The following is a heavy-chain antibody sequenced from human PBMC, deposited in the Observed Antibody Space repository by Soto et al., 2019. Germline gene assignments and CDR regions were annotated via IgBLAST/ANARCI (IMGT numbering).Heavy chain of an antibody. CDR2: INAGNGNT. Sequence: ASGEVSCSTSRYTFINFDMHWVRQAPGQRLEWMGWINAGNGNTKYSQKFQGRVTITRDTSASTAYMELSSLRSEDTAVYYCARVRGSGWYAGFDPRGQGTLVTVPS. CDR3: ARVRGSGWYAGFDP. V-gene: IGHV1-3*01. CDR1: RYTFINFD. D-gene: IGHD6-19*01. J-gene: IGHJ5*02.